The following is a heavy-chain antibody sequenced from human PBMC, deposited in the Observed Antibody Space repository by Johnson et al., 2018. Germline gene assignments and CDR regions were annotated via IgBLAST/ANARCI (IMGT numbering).Heavy chain of an antibody. D-gene: IGHD6-13*01. CDR1: GGSISSSSYY. J-gene: IGHJ6*02. Sequence: QVQLQESGPGLVKPSETLSLTCTVSGGSISSSSYYWGWIRQPPGKGLEWIGSIYYSGSTYYNPSLKSRVTISVETSKNQFSLKLSPVTAPDTAVYYCARPRPSSSWTSPWYYYGMDVWGQGTTVTVSS. CDR2: IYYSGST. CDR3: ARPRPSSSWTSPWYYYGMDV. V-gene: IGHV4-39*01.